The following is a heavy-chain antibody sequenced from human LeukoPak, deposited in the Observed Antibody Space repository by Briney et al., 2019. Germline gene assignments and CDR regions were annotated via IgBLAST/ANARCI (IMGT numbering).Heavy chain of an antibody. CDR3: ARGNRPYGEHEAFDI. Sequence: SEILSLTCTVSGGSISSYYWSWIRQPPGKGLEWIGYIYYSGSTNYNPSLKSRVTISVDTSKNQFSLKLSSVTAADTAVYYCARGNRPYGEHEAFDIWGHGTTVTVSP. D-gene: IGHD3-10*01. J-gene: IGHJ3*02. CDR1: GGSISSYY. V-gene: IGHV4-59*01. CDR2: IYYSGST.